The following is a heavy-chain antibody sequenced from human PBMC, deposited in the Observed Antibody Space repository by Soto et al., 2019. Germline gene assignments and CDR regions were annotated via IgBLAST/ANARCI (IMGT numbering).Heavy chain of an antibody. CDR3: VKDYPRGGSATRYFDL. Sequence: GGSLRLSCSASGCAFSTFPIHWVRQAPGKGLEYVSAINSNGDSTWYADSVNGRFTVSRDNSKNTLYLQMSSLRPEDTAVYYCVKDYPRGGSATRYFDLWGRGTLVTRLL. V-gene: IGHV3-64D*06. J-gene: IGHJ2*01. CDR2: INSNGDST. CDR1: GCAFSTFP. D-gene: IGHD3-16*01.